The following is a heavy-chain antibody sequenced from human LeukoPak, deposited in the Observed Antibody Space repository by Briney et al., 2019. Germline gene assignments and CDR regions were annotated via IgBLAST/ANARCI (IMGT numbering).Heavy chain of an antibody. CDR3: ARGYYGSGSYPYAFDI. CDR1: GGSFSGYY. Sequence: SETLSLTCAVYGGSFSGYYWSWIRQPPGKGLEWIGEINHSGSTNYNPSLKSRVTISVDTSKNQFSLKLSSVTAADTAVYYCARGYYGSGSYPYAFDIWGQGTMVTVSS. CDR2: INHSGST. D-gene: IGHD3-10*01. J-gene: IGHJ3*02. V-gene: IGHV4-34*01.